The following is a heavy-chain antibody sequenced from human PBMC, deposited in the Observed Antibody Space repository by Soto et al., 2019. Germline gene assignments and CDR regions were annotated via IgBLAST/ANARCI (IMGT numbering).Heavy chain of an antibody. D-gene: IGHD1-1*01. CDR2: IYASGST. V-gene: IGHV4-4*07. CDR3: ARGGMVIIPTATAFDY. Sequence: SETLSLTCSVSGGSISPYYWSWTRQPAGKGLEWIGRIYASGSTNYNPSLKSRVTMSVATSKNQFSLKLTSVTAADTATYYCARGGMVIIPTATAFDYWGQGTLVT. CDR1: GGSISPYY. J-gene: IGHJ4*02.